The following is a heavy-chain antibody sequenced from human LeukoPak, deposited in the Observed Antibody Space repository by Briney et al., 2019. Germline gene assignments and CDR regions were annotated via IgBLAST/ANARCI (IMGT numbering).Heavy chain of an antibody. J-gene: IGHJ4*02. CDR2: ISWNSGSI. Sequence: PGGSLRLSCAASGFTFDDYAMHWVRQAPGKGLEWDSGISWNSGSIGYADSVKGRFTISRDNAKNSLYLQMNSLRAEDTAVYYCARERGAYCSSTSCYTDGEDYWGQGTLVTVSS. V-gene: IGHV3-9*01. D-gene: IGHD2-2*02. CDR3: ARERGAYCSSTSCYTDGEDY. CDR1: GFTFDDYA.